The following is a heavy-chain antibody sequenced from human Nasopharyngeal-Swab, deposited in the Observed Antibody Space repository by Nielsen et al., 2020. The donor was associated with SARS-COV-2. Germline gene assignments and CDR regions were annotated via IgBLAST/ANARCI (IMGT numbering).Heavy chain of an antibody. Sequence: ASVKVSCKASGYTFTSYDINWVRQATGQELEWMGWMNPNSGNTGYAQKFQGRVTMTRNTSISTAYMELSSLRSEDTAVYYCARLGASSRMGTMIVVALYYFDYWGQGTLVTVSS. V-gene: IGHV1-8*01. J-gene: IGHJ4*02. CDR2: MNPNSGNT. D-gene: IGHD3-22*01. CDR3: ARLGASSRMGTMIVVALYYFDY. CDR1: GYTFTSYD.